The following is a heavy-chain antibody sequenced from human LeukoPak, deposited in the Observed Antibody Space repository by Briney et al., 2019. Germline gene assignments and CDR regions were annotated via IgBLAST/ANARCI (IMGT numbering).Heavy chain of an antibody. CDR1: GASINSYY. J-gene: IGHJ4*02. CDR3: ARTLCSGGNCFHFDY. D-gene: IGHD2-15*01. Sequence: PSETLSLTCTVSGASINSYYFTWIRQPAGKGLEWIGRVFSDGATDYNPSLQSRVAMSLDTSKNQVSLKLSSVAAADTAVYYCARTLCSGGNCFHFDYWGQGTLVTVSS. V-gene: IGHV4-4*07. CDR2: VFSDGAT.